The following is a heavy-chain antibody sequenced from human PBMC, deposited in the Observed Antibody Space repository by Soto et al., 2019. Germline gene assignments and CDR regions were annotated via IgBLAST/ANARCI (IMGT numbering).Heavy chain of an antibody. CDR2: IGTAGDT. V-gene: IGHV3-13*01. D-gene: IGHD2-15*01. CDR1: GFNFSSYD. CDR3: ARAGQGASCSGGSCYLGASDV. Sequence: EVQLVESGGGLVQPGESLRLSCEASGFNFSSYDMHWVRQATGKGLEWVSVIGTAGDTYYPGSVKGRFTISIENAKNSLYLQMNSLRAGDTAVYYCARAGQGASCSGGSCYLGASDVWGQGTMVTVSS. J-gene: IGHJ3*01.